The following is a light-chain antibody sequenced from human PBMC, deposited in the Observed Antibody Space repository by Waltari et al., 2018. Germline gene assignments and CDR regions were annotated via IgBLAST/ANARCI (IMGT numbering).Light chain of an antibody. V-gene: IGLV2-23*03. CDR2: EGS. CDR3: CSYVGSSTFGV. Sequence: QSALTQPASVSGSPGQSITISCTGTSSDVGSYNLVSWYQQHPGKAPKLMIYEGSKRPSGVSNRFSDSKSGNTASLTISGLQAEDEANYYCCSYVGSSTFGVFGGGTELTVL. CDR1: SSDVGSYNL. J-gene: IGLJ3*02.